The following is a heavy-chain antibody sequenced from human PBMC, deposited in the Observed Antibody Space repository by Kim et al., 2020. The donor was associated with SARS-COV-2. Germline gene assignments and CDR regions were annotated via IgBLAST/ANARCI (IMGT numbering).Heavy chain of an antibody. CDR1: GGSISSSSYY. V-gene: IGHV4-39*01. D-gene: IGHD6-13*01. CDR2: IYYSGST. Sequence: SETLSLTCTVSGGSISSSSYYWGWIRQPPGKGLEWIGSIYYSGSTYYNPSLKSRVTISVDTSKNQFSLKLSSVTAADTAVYYCARQAVYSSSWYRGPIYYCDIDVWGKGTTVTVSS. CDR3: ARQAVYSSSWYRGPIYYCDIDV. J-gene: IGHJ6*03.